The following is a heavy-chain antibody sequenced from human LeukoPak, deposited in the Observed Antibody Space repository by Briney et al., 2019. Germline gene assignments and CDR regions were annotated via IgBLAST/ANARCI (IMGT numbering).Heavy chain of an antibody. J-gene: IGHJ4*02. CDR2: IYYSGST. V-gene: IGHV4-59*12. Sequence: TPSETLSLTCTVSGVSISSYYWSWIRQPPGKGLEWIGYIYYSGSTNYNPSLKSRVTISVDTSKNQFSLKLSSVTAADTAVYYCAGTELGVDYWGQGTLVTVSS. CDR3: AGTELGVDY. CDR1: GVSISSYY. D-gene: IGHD7-27*01.